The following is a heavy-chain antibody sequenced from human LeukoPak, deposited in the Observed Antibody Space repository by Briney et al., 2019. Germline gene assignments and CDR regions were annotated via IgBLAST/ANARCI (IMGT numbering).Heavy chain of an antibody. Sequence: PGESLQISCEGSGYSFTPYWIGWVRQMPGKGLEWMGIIYPGDSHTRYSPSFQGQVTISADKSISTAYLQWSSLKASDTDMYYCARRAYYYDSSGYSCTDWGQGTLVTVSS. CDR2: IYPGDSHT. J-gene: IGHJ4*02. CDR3: ARRAYYYDSSGYSCTD. V-gene: IGHV5-51*01. CDR1: GYSFTPYW. D-gene: IGHD3-22*01.